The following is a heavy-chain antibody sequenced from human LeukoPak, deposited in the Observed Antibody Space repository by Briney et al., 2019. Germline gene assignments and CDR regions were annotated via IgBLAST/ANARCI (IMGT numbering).Heavy chain of an antibody. V-gene: IGHV1-2*02. Sequence: ASVKVSCKASGYTFTGYYIHWVRQAPGQGLEWMGWINPNNGGTNYAQKFQGRVTMTRNTSISTAYMELNRLTSDDTAVYYCARDKYTGYETFDYWGQGTPVTVSS. D-gene: IGHD5-12*01. CDR1: GYTFTGYY. CDR3: ARDKYTGYETFDY. CDR2: INPNNGGT. J-gene: IGHJ4*02.